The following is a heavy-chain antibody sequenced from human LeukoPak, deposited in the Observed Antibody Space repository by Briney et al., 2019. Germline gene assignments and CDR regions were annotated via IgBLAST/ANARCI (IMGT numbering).Heavy chain of an antibody. J-gene: IGHJ4*02. CDR3: ARKAAAAPEVDY. V-gene: IGHV1-2*06. Sequence: GASVKVSCKASGYTFTGYYMHRVRQAPGQGLEWMGRINPNSGGTNYAQKFQGRVTMTRDTSISTAYMELSRLRSDDTAVYYCARKAAAAPEVDYWGQGTLVTVSS. D-gene: IGHD6-13*01. CDR1: GYTFTGYY. CDR2: INPNSGGT.